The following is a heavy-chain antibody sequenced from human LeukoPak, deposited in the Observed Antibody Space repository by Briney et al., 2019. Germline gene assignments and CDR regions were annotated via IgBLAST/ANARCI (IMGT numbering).Heavy chain of an antibody. CDR2: IYNGDST. D-gene: IGHD3-10*01. CDR1: GFTVSSNY. J-gene: IGHJ2*01. V-gene: IGHV3-53*01. CDR3: ARSRVRGRGPVDL. Sequence: GGSLRLSCAASGFTVSSNYMNWVRQAPGKGLEWVSLIYNGDSTSYADSVKGRFTISRDNSKNTLYLQMNSLRAGDTAVYYCARSRVRGRGPVDLWGRGTLVTVSS.